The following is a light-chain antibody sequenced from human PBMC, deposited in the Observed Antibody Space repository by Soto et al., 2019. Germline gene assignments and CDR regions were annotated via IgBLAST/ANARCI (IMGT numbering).Light chain of an antibody. CDR2: GAS. J-gene: IGKJ1*01. V-gene: IGKV3-20*01. Sequence: EIVLTQSPGTLSLSPGERATLSCRASHSVSRTYLAWYQQKPGQAPRLLVYGASSRATGIPDRLSGSGSGTDFTLTISRLEPEDFAVYYCQQYGSSGTFGQGTKVDIK. CDR3: QQYGSSGT. CDR1: HSVSRTY.